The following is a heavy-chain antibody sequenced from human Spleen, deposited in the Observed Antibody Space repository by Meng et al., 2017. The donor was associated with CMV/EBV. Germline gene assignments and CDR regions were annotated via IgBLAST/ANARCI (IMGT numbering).Heavy chain of an antibody. V-gene: IGHV3-30*19. J-gene: IGHJ5*02. CDR3: ARDNGYCDSTRCFSSWFDP. D-gene: IGHD2-2*01. CDR2: ISYDGSNK. Sequence: FNGYRRHWVRQAPGKGLEWVAIISYDGSNKYYADSVKGRFTISRDNSKNTLYLQMNSLRIEDTGVYYCARDNGYCDSTRCFSSWFDPWGQGTLVTVSS. CDR1: FNGYR.